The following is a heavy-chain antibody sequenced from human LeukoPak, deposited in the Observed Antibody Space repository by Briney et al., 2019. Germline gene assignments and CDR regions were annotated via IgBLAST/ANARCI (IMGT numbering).Heavy chain of an antibody. J-gene: IGHJ3*02. CDR2: INPSGGST. CDR1: GYTFTSYY. Sequence: GASVKASCKASGYTFTSYYMHWVRQAPGQGLEWMGIINPSGGSTSYAQKFQGRVTMTRDTSTSTVYMELSSLRSEDTAVYCCAREGVSGSYLGIWGQGTMVTVSS. V-gene: IGHV1-46*01. CDR3: AREGVSGSYLGI. D-gene: IGHD1-26*01.